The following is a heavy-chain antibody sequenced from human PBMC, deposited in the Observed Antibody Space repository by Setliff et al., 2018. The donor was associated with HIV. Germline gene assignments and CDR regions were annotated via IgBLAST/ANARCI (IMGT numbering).Heavy chain of an antibody. V-gene: IGHV1-18*04. J-gene: IGHJ6*02. Sequence: GASVKVACKASGYNFENHYISWVRQAPGQGLEWMGWISPHNGNTKYDQKFQDRVIMTTDTSTSTVYMELRSLKSDDTAMYYCAKGYAWSVVGALDVWGQGTAVTVSS. CDR3: AKGYAWSVVGALDV. CDR2: ISPHNGNT. CDR1: GYNFENHY. D-gene: IGHD1-26*01.